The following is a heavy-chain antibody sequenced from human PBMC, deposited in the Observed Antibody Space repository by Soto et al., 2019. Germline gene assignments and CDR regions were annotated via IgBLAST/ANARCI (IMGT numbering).Heavy chain of an antibody. CDR1: GDSISNGDYY. D-gene: IGHD3-16*02. J-gene: IGHJ4*02. CDR3: ASRYLY. CDR2: IDSSGST. Sequence: SETLSLTCTVSGDSISNGDYYWSWIRQPPGRGLEWIGYIDSSGSTYYNPSLKSRLTMSVDMSKNQFSLRLTSVTAADAAVYYCASRYLYWGQGLLVTVSS. V-gene: IGHV4-30-4*01.